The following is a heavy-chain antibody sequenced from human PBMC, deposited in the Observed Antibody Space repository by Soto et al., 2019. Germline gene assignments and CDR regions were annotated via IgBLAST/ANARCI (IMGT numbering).Heavy chain of an antibody. V-gene: IGHV3-15*07. CDR1: RFNFSAAW. CDR2: IKPKSEGETA. CDR3: ETVPYSSGTT. Sequence: EMQLVQSGGGLVKPGGSLRLSCVASRFNFSAAWLNWIRQAPGKGLEWVGRIKPKSEGETADYTAPVRGRFTISRDDSQNTLHLQMDSLKTEDTDVYYCETVPYSSGTTWGLGVLVTVSS. D-gene: IGHD6-19*01. J-gene: IGHJ4*02.